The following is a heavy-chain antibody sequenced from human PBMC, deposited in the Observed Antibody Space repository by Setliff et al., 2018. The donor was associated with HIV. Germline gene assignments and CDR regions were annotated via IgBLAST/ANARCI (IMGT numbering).Heavy chain of an antibody. Sequence: SETLSLTCAVYGGSFNGYYWSWIRQPPGKGLEWIGEINHSGSTYYNPSFKSRLTISVDTSKNQFSLTLSSVTAADAAVYFCARQAYYYDSTGYWRAGFFDYWGQGTPVTVSS. V-gene: IGHV4-34*09. D-gene: IGHD3-22*01. CDR1: GGSFNGYY. CDR3: ARQAYYYDSTGYWRAGFFDY. CDR2: INHSGST. J-gene: IGHJ4*02.